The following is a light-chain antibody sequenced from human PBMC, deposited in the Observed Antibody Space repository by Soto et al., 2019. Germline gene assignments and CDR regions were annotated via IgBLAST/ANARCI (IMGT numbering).Light chain of an antibody. J-gene: IGKJ3*01. Sequence: DIVMTQSPESLPVSLGERATINCKSSQSVLYSSNNKNYLVWYQQKRGQPPRMIVSWASIRASGVPEQFGGGGSGTDFTLTISSLQAEDVAVYYCQQYFSPPFTFGPGTKVEIK. CDR1: QSVLYSSNNKNY. CDR2: WAS. V-gene: IGKV4-1*01. CDR3: QQYFSPPFT.